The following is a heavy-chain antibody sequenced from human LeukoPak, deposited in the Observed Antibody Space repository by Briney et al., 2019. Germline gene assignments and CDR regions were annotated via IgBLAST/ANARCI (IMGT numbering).Heavy chain of an antibody. CDR3: ARDPSYYYDSSGYYYYYYGMDV. CDR1: GFTFSSYW. CDR2: INHNGNVN. D-gene: IGHD3-22*01. V-gene: IGHV3-7*03. J-gene: IGHJ6*02. Sequence: PGGSLRLSCAASGFTFSSYWMNWARQAPGKGLEWVASINHNGNVNYYVDSVKGRFTISRDNAKNSLYLQMSNLRAEDTAVYFCARDPSYYYDSSGYYYYYYGMDVWGQGTTVTVSS.